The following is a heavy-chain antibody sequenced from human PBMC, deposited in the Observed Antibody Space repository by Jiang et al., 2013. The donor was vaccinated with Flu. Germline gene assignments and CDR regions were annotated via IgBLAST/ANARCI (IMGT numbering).Heavy chain of an antibody. V-gene: IGHV4-59*01. J-gene: IGHJ4*02. CDR1: GGSISSYY. D-gene: IGHD2-21*02. CDR3: ARGSIVVVTATSAYFDY. Sequence: LLKPSETLSLTCTVSGGSISSYYWSWIRQPPGKGLEWIGYIYYSGSTNYNPSLKSRVTISVDTSKNQFSLKLSSVTAADTAVYYCARGSIVVVTATSAYFDYWGQGTLVTVSS. CDR2: IYYSGST.